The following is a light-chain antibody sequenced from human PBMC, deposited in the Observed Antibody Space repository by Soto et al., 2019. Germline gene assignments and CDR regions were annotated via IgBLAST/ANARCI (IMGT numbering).Light chain of an antibody. CDR3: LQQNSYALT. J-gene: IGKJ4*01. Sequence: DIPMTQSPSSLSASVGDRVTITCRASQGIRNDLGWYQQKPGKAPKRLIYGASTLQSGVTSRFSGSGSGTEFTRTVSIRQPEYFATYYGLQQNSYALTVGGGTKVEIK. V-gene: IGKV1-17*01. CDR1: QGIRND. CDR2: GAS.